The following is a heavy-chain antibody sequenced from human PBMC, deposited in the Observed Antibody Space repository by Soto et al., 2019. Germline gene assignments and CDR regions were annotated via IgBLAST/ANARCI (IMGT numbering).Heavy chain of an antibody. J-gene: IGHJ4*02. Sequence: GGSLRLSCAASGLTFSNYAMHWVRQAPGKGLEWVALTSYDGNNEYYTDSVKGRFTTSRDNSKNTLFLQMNSPRPEDTAVYYCAKDKGVFNWATSYFDYWGQGALVTVSS. V-gene: IGHV3-30*18. CDR2: TSYDGNNE. CDR1: GLTFSNYA. D-gene: IGHD1-1*01. CDR3: AKDKGVFNWATSYFDY.